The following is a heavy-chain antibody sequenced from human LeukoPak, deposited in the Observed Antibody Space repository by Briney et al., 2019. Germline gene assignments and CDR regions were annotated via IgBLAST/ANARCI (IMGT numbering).Heavy chain of an antibody. CDR1: GFTFSSYA. Sequence: GRSLRLSCAASGFTFSSYAMHWVRQAPGKGLEWVVLISYDGNNKYYANSVKGRFTISRDNSKNTLFLQMNSLRAEDTAVYYCARGGRRGSSGWYSEDFDIWGQGTMVTVSS. CDR2: ISYDGNNK. J-gene: IGHJ3*02. V-gene: IGHV3-30*04. CDR3: ARGGRRGSSGWYSEDFDI. D-gene: IGHD6-19*01.